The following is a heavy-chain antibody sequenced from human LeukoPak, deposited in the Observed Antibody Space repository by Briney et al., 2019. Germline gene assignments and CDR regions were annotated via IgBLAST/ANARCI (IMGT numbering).Heavy chain of an antibody. J-gene: IGHJ4*02. D-gene: IGHD2-2*03. V-gene: IGHV1-8*01. CDR3: TRGVGGPALPYGAALASGDCIDS. CDR1: GYTFSTYD. CDR2: MSPNSGDA. Sequence: SVKVSCKASGYTFSTYDINGVRQAAGQGLECMVDMSPNSGDAEYSQKFQGRVAMTRDTSASTAYMELTGLTSEDTAVYYCTRGVGGPALPYGAALASGDCIDSWGQGTAVTVSS.